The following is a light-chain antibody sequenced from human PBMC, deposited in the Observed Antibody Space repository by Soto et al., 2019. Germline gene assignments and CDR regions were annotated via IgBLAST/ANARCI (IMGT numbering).Light chain of an antibody. Sequence: LTQPASVSGSPGQSITLSCTGTSSDVGSYNLVSWYQLHPGKAPKLMIYEGTKRPSGVSNRFSGSKSGSTASLTISGLQAEDEADYYCCSYAGSSSYVVFGGGTKLTVL. CDR2: EGT. J-gene: IGLJ2*01. CDR3: CSYAGSSSYVV. V-gene: IGLV2-23*01. CDR1: SSDVGSYNL.